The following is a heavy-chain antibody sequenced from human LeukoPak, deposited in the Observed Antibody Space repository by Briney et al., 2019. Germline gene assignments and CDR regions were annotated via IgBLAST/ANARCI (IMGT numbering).Heavy chain of an antibody. J-gene: IGHJ6*03. V-gene: IGHV1-8*03. CDR2: MNPNIGDR. D-gene: IGHD3-3*01. CDR1: GYAFTSFD. Sequence: ASVKVSCKASGYAFTSFDINWVRQAPGQGLEWMGWMNPNIGDRGYAQKFQGRVTITRNTSISTAYMELSSLRSEDTAVYYCARARGVVGDYYYLDVWGRGTTVTVSS. CDR3: ARARGVVGDYYYLDV.